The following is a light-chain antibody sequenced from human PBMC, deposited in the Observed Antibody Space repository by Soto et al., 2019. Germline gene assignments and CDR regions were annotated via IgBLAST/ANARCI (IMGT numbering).Light chain of an antibody. CDR1: QSISTRS. CDR2: GAF. J-gene: IGKJ5*01. V-gene: IGKV3D-20*02. Sequence: DIVLTQSPGTLSLSPGERTTLNCSASQSISTRSLAWYRQKPGQAPRIRIYGAFNRATGIPDRGSGGRSGTDCTRNISYLEPEDLAVDDCLKRSDWPITVGQGTRLEI. CDR3: LKRSDWPIT.